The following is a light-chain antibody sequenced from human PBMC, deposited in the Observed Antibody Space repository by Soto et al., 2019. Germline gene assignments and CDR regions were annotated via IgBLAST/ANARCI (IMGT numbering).Light chain of an antibody. Sequence: EIVLTQSPGTLSLSPGERATLSCRASHIFSSNYVAWYQQKPGQAPMLLIYGASIRATNIPDRCSGSGSGPDSALTISSLEPEASAGYSCEQYGDYGDSASTFSQGTKLEIK. CDR3: EQYGDYGDSAST. CDR1: HIFSSNY. V-gene: IGKV3-20*01. J-gene: IGKJ2*01. CDR2: GAS.